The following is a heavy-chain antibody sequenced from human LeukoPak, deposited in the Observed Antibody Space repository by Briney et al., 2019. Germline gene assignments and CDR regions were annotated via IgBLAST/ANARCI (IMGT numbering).Heavy chain of an antibody. J-gene: IGHJ4*02. CDR3: ARLVFFTMTFDY. CDR1: GDSISSSSSY. V-gene: IGHV4-39*01. CDR2: IYYSGST. D-gene: IGHD3-22*01. Sequence: PSETLSLTCTVSGDSISSSSSYWGWIRQPPGKGLEWIGSIYYSGSTYYNPSLKSRVTISVDTSKNQFSLKLSSVTAADTAVYYCARLVFFTMTFDYWGQGTLVTVSS.